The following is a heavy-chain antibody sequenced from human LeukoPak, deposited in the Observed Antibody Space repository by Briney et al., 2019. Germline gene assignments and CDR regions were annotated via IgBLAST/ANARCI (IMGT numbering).Heavy chain of an antibody. Sequence: ASVKVSCKASGGTFSSYAISWVRQAPGQGLEWMGRIIPILGIANYAQKFQGRVTITADKSTSTAYMELSSLRSEDTAVYYCARYRVAQYYFDYWGQGTLVTVSS. CDR2: IIPILGIA. CDR1: GGTFSSYA. V-gene: IGHV1-69*04. CDR3: ARYRVAQYYFDY. J-gene: IGHJ4*02. D-gene: IGHD1-14*01.